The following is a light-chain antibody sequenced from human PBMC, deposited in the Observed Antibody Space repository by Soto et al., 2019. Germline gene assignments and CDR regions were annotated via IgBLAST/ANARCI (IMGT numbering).Light chain of an antibody. CDR2: DAS. J-gene: IGKJ5*01. Sequence: DIQITQSPSSLSASVGDIVTITCQASQNINNYLNWDQQKPGRAPKLLIYDASNLEAGVPSRFRGSGSGTDFTFTISRLQPEDIATYYCQQYENLPTFGQGTRLEIK. V-gene: IGKV1-33*01. CDR1: QNINNY. CDR3: QQYENLPT.